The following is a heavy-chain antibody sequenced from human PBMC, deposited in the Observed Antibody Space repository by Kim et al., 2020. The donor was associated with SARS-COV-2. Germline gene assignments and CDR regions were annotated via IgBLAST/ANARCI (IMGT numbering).Heavy chain of an antibody. CDR3: AKSSGQSYFYYGFDI. D-gene: IGHD3-22*01. Sequence: SVKVSCKASGGTFSRSAISWVRQAPGQGLEWMGGIIPSFATTNYAQKFQGRVPISADASTNTTFLEVRRLRLEYTAASFCAKSSGQSYFYYGFDIWGQG. J-gene: IGHJ6*02. CDR1: GGTFSRSA. CDR2: IIPSFATT. V-gene: IGHV1-69*13.